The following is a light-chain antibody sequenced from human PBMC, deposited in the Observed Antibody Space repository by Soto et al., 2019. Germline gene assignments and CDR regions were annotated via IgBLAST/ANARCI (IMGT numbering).Light chain of an antibody. V-gene: IGKV1-27*01. CDR1: QCISNS. Sequence: DIQTTQSPSSLSASVGNRVTITCRASQCISNSLAWYQQKPGKVPKLLIYGAFTRQSGVPSRFSGSGSGTDFTLTINNLQPEDFAAYYCQQGSSNRWTFGQGTKVDIK. CDR3: QQGSSNRWT. CDR2: GAF. J-gene: IGKJ1*01.